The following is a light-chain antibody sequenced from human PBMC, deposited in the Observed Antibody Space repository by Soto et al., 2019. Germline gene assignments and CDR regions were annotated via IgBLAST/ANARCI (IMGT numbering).Light chain of an antibody. CDR2: NTN. CDR3: MLYVGGGIAV. V-gene: IGLV8-61*01. CDR1: SGSVSTSYY. J-gene: IGLJ2*01. Sequence: QTVVTQEPSFSVSPGGTVTLTCGLSSGSVSTSYYPSWYQQTPGQAPRTLIYNTNTRSSGVPDRFSGSILGNKAALTITGAQADDESDYYCMLYVGGGIAVFGGGTKLTVL.